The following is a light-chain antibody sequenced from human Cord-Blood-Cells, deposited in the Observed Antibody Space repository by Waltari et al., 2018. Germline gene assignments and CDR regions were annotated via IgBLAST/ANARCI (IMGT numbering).Light chain of an antibody. J-gene: IGKJ4*01. CDR1: QSVSSY. V-gene: IGKV3-11*01. CDR3: QQRSNWPPLT. CDR2: DAS. Sequence: EIVLTQSPATLSLSPGERATLSCRASQSVSSYSAWYQQKPGQAPRLLIYDASNRATGIPARFSGSWSGTDFTLTISSLEPEDFAVYYCQQRSNWPPLTFGGRTKVEIK.